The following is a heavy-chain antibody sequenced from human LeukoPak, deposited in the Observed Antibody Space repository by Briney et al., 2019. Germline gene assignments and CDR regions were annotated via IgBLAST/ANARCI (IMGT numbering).Heavy chain of an antibody. J-gene: IGHJ4*02. D-gene: IGHD3-22*01. CDR2: ISSSSSYI. CDR3: ARGNYYDSSGYSW. V-gene: IGHV3-21*01. CDR1: GFTFSSYS. Sequence: GGSLRLSCAASGFTFSSYSMNWVRQAPGKGLEWVSSISSSSSYIYYADSVKGPFTISRDNAKNSLYLQMNSLRAEDTAVYYCARGNYYDSSGYSWWGQGTLVTVSS.